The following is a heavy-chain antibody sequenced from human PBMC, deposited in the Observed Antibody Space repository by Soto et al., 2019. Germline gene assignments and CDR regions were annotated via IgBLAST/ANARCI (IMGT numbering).Heavy chain of an antibody. CDR1: GGSISSAGYY. J-gene: IGHJ3*02. Sequence: ASETLSLTCTVSGGSISSAGYYWSWIRQHPGKGLEWIGYIYYSGSTYYNPSLKSRVTISVDTSKNQFSLKLSSVTAADTAVYYCAREVAPDAFDIWGQGTMVTVSS. CDR2: IYYSGST. V-gene: IGHV4-31*03. CDR3: AREVAPDAFDI. D-gene: IGHD2-15*01.